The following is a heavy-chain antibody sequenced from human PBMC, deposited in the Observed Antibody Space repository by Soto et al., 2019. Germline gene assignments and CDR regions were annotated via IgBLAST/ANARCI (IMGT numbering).Heavy chain of an antibody. V-gene: IGHV3-30-3*01. D-gene: IGHD5-12*01. CDR2: ISYDGSNE. CDR3: ARCSRWLQSNFDY. CDR1: GFTFSSYT. Sequence: QVQLVESGGGVVQPGRSLRLSFGASGFTFSSYTIHWVRQAPGKGLEWVAVISYDGSNEYYADSVKGRFTISRDNSKNMLYLQMNSLRGEDTAVYYCARCSRWLQSNFDYWGQGTLVTVSS. J-gene: IGHJ4*02.